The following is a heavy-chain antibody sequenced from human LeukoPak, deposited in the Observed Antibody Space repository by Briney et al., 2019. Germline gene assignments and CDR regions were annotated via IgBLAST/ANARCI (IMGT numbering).Heavy chain of an antibody. CDR3: AKGSDGGRPYYFDS. J-gene: IGHJ4*02. CDR2: ISDTGRST. CDR1: GFXLSSYA. V-gene: IGHV3-23*01. D-gene: IGHD2-15*01. Sequence: GGSLRLSCVASGFXLSSYAIGWVRQAPGKGLEWVTAISDTGRSTYYADSVKGRFTMSKDTSKTTVYLQMNSLRADDTAVYFCAKGSDGGRPYYFDSWGQGALVTISS.